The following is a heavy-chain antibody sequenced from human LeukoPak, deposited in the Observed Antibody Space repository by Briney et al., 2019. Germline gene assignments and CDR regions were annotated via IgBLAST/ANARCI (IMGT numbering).Heavy chain of an antibody. D-gene: IGHD1/OR15-1a*01. J-gene: IGHJ3*02. CDR3: AGETSPSDAFDI. Sequence: SQTLSLTCAISGDSVSGNSAAWNWLRQSPSRGLERLGRTYYRSKWYNDSAESVKSRLTINPDTSKNQISLQLSSVTPEDTAVYYCAGETSPSDAFDIWGQGTMVTVSS. V-gene: IGHV6-1*01. CDR1: GDSVSGNSAA. CDR2: TYYRSKWYN.